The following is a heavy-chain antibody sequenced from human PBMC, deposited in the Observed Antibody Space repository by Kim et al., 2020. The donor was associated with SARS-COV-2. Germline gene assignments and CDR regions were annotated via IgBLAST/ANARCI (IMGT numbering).Heavy chain of an antibody. CDR2: ITHIGNT. J-gene: IGHJ6*02. Sequence: SETLSLTCAVYGGSFTGYYWTWIRQPPGKGLEWIGEITHIGNTNYSPSLKSRVTISADTSKNQFSLKLSSVTAADTAVYYCARGGPHIIIVGAATPPPSDNYYALGDWGQGTTVTVSS. D-gene: IGHD2-15*01. CDR3: ARGGPHIIIVGAATPPPSDNYYALGD. V-gene: IGHV4-34*01. CDR1: GGSFTGYY.